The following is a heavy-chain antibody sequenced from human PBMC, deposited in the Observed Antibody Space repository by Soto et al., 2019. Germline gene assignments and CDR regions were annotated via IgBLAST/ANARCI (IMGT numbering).Heavy chain of an antibody. J-gene: IGHJ4*02. CDR1: GFTFSTYW. CDR3: ARDRGWNIVVLPASFDL. D-gene: IGHD2-15*01. CDR2: IQPDGSEK. V-gene: IGHV3-7*01. Sequence: DVQLVESGGGLVQPGGSLTLSCGASGFTFSTYWMSWLRQIPGKGLEWVANIQPDGSEKYYVDSVGGRFPISGDNAQNSLFLQMNSLRAEDTAVYYCARDRGWNIVVLPASFDLWGQGALVSVSS.